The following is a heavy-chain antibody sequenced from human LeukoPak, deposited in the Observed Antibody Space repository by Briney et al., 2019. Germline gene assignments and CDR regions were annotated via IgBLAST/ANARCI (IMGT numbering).Heavy chain of an antibody. CDR3: ARGRLRRNYYDSSGYYLDY. J-gene: IGHJ4*02. V-gene: IGHV4-34*01. Sequence: SSETLSLTCAVYGGSFSGYYWSWIRQPPGKGLEWIGEINHSGSTNYNPSLKSRVTISVDTSKNQFSLKLSSVTAADTAVYYCARGRLRRNYYDSSGYYLDYWGQGTLVTVSS. D-gene: IGHD3-22*01. CDR1: GGSFSGYY. CDR2: INHSGST.